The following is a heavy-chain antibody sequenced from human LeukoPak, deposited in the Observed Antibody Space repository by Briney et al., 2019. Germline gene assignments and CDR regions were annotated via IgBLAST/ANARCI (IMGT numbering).Heavy chain of an antibody. CDR2: IYSGGST. Sequence: PGGSLRLSCAASGFTVSSNYMSWVRQAPGKGLEWVSVIYSGGSTYYADSMKGRFTISRHNSKNTLYLQMNSLRAEDTAVYYCARAPILGNGDYWGQGTLVTVSS. D-gene: IGHD7-27*01. J-gene: IGHJ4*02. V-gene: IGHV3-53*04. CDR1: GFTVSSNY. CDR3: ARAPILGNGDY.